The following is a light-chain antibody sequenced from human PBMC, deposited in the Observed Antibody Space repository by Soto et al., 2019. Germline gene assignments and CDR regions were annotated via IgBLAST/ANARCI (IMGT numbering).Light chain of an antibody. CDR1: SSDVGGYNY. CDR3: SSYTSSSTVV. CDR2: DVS. V-gene: IGLV2-14*03. J-gene: IGLJ2*01. Sequence: QSALTQPASVSGSPGQSITISCTGTSSDVGGYNYVSWYQHHPGKAPKLMIYDVSSRPSGVSYRFSGSKSGNTASLTISGLQAEDEADYYCSSYTSSSTVVFGGGTKVTVL.